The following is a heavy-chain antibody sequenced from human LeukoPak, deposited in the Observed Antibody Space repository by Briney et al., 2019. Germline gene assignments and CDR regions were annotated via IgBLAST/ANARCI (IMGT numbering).Heavy chain of an antibody. CDR1: GFTFSTYS. CDR2: ILYDGSNK. D-gene: IGHD3-10*01. V-gene: IGHV3-30-3*01. J-gene: IGHJ3*02. CDR3: ARRSSIIRGVNDAFDI. Sequence: GGSLRLSCAASGFTFSTYSMHWVRQAPGKGLEWVAVILYDGSNKYYADSVKGRFSISRDNSKNTLYLQMNSLRADDTAVYYCARRSSIIRGVNDAFDIWGQGTMVTVSS.